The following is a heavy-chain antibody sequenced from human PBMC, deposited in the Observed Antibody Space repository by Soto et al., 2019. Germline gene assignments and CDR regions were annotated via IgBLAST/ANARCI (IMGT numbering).Heavy chain of an antibody. V-gene: IGHV1-18*01. CDR2: ISAYNGNT. J-gene: IGHJ3*02. CDR1: GYTFTSYG. Sequence: QVQLVQSGAEVKKPGASVKVSCKASGYTFTSYGISWVRQAPGQGLEWMGWISAYNGNTNYAQKLQGRVTMTTDTATSTAYVELRSLRSDDTAVYFCARDREHIVVVTAYRGAFDIWGQGTMVTVSS. D-gene: IGHD2-21*02. CDR3: ARDREHIVVVTAYRGAFDI.